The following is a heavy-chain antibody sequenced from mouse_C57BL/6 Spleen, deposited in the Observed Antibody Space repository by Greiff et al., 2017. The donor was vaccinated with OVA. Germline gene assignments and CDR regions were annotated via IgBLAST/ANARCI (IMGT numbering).Heavy chain of an antibody. V-gene: IGHV1-69*01. CDR1: GDTFTSYC. D-gene: IGHD3-3*01. CDR3: ARGGDVNPFDY. CDR2: IDPSDSYT. Sequence: VQLQQPGAELVMPGASVKLSCKASGDTFTSYCMNRVDQSPGIGLEWIGEIDPSDSYTNYNQKCKGKSTLTVDKSSSTAYMQLSSLTSEDSAVYYCARGGDVNPFDYWGQGTTLTVSS. J-gene: IGHJ2*01.